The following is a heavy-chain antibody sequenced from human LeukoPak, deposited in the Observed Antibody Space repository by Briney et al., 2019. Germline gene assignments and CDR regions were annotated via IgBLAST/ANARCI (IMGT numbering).Heavy chain of an antibody. V-gene: IGHV1-18*01. CDR1: GYTLTSYG. J-gene: IGHJ5*02. CDR2: ISTYNGRT. D-gene: IGHD3-9*01. Sequence: ASVKVSCKASGYTLTSYGISWVRQAPGQGLEWMGWISTYNGRTNYAQKFQGRLTVTTDTSTSTAYMELRSLRSDDTAVYYCARHPDYDILTGNWFDPWGQGTLVTVSS. CDR3: ARHPDYDILTGNWFDP.